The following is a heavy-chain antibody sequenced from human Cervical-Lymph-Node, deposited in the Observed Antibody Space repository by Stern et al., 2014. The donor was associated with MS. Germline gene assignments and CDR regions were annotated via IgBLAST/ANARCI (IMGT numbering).Heavy chain of an antibody. CDR2: ISYDGSNK. CDR1: GFAFSNFD. J-gene: IGHJ4*02. CDR3: AKGIWGAAYSGNSGYYPDGY. V-gene: IGHV3-30*18. Sequence: VQLVESGGGVVQSGRSLRLSCVASGFAFSNFDMHWVRQAPGKGLEWVALISYDGSNKYYADSVKGRFTIARDDSKNTLFLQVSSLRPEDTAVYYCAKGIWGAAYSGNSGYYPDGYWGQGTLVTVSS. D-gene: IGHD3-22*01.